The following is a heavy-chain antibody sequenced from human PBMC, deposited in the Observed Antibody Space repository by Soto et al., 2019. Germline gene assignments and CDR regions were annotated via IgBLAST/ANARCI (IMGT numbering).Heavy chain of an antibody. V-gene: IGHV3-30*18. CDR3: AKEVHCGGGSCSRSEGFDY. D-gene: IGHD2-15*01. J-gene: IGHJ4*02. CDR1: GFIFSSYG. Sequence: QVQLVESGGGVVQPGRSLRLSCAASGFIFSSYGMHWVRQAPGKGLEWVAVISYEGSHTYYADSVKGRFTITRDNSKNTLYLQMNSLRPEDTAVYYCAKEVHCGGGSCSRSEGFDYWGQGTLLTVSS. CDR2: ISYEGSHT.